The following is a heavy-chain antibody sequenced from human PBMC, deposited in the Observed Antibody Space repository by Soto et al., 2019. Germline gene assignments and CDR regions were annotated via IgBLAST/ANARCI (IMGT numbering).Heavy chain of an antibody. V-gene: IGHV1-69*01. D-gene: IGHD3-22*01. Sequence: QVHLVQSGAEVKKPGSSVKISCKASGGTFSTYAFSWVRQAPGQGLEWVGGIIPIIGTPYYAQNFMGRLTITADESTTTVYMELSSLTFEDTAMYYCARSGSLVVISQLDNWGQGTLLTVSS. CDR1: GGTFSTYA. J-gene: IGHJ4*02. CDR3: ARSGSLVVISQLDN. CDR2: IIPIIGTP.